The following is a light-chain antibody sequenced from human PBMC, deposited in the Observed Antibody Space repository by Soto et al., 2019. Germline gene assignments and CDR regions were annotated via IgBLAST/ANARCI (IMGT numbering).Light chain of an antibody. J-gene: IGLJ2*01. CDR1: SSDVGGYNY. V-gene: IGLV2-8*01. Sequence: QSALTQPPSASGSPGQSVTISCTGTSSDVGGYNYVSWYQQHPGKAPKLMIYEVSKRPSGVHDRFSGYKSGNTASLTVSGLHAEDEADYYCSSYAGSNNYVVFGGGTKLTVL. CDR2: EVS. CDR3: SSYAGSNNYVV.